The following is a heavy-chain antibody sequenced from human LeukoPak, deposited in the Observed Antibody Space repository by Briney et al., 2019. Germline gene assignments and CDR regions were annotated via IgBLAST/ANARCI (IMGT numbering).Heavy chain of an antibody. Sequence: VASVKVSCKASGYTFTSYDFNWLRQATGQGPEWMGWMNPNSGATGYAQKFQGRVTMTRDTSTSTVYMELSSLRSEDTAVYYCAREIRGIGSRRRGYFDYWGQGTLVTVSS. CDR3: AREIRGIGSRRRGYFDY. V-gene: IGHV1-8*01. CDR2: MNPNSGAT. D-gene: IGHD3-16*01. CDR1: GYTFTSYD. J-gene: IGHJ4*02.